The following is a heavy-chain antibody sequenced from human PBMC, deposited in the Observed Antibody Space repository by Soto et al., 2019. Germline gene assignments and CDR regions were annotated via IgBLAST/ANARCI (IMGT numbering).Heavy chain of an antibody. CDR2: IDPSDSYT. Sequence: PGESLKISCKGSGYSFTSYWISWVRQMPGKGLEWMGRIDPSDSYTNYSPSFQGHVTISADKSISTAYLQWSSLKASDTAMYYCASSPGLGQLELLGNEHFDYWGQGTLVTVSS. J-gene: IGHJ4*02. D-gene: IGHD1-7*01. V-gene: IGHV5-10-1*01. CDR1: GYSFTSYW. CDR3: ASSPGLGQLELLGNEHFDY.